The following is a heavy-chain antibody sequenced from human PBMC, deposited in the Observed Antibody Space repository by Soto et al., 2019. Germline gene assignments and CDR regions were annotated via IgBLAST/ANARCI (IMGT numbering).Heavy chain of an antibody. J-gene: IGHJ5*02. CDR1: GGSFSGYY. V-gene: IGHV4-34*01. D-gene: IGHD3-16*02. CDR3: ARGKRDYDYVWGSYRYTA. Sequence: QVQLQQWGAGLLKPSETLSLTCAVYGGSFSGYYWSWIRQPPGKGLEWIGEINHSGSTNYNPSLKSRVTISVDTSKNQFSLKLSSVTAADTAVYYCARGKRDYDYVWGSYRYTAWGQGTLVTVSS. CDR2: INHSGST.